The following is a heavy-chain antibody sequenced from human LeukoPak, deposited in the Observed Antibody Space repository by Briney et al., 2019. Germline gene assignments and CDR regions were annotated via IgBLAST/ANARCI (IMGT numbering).Heavy chain of an antibody. CDR2: ISSSSSTI. D-gene: IGHD5-24*01. V-gene: IGHV3-48*01. CDR3: ARDNNWAFDI. Sequence: GGSLRLSCAASGFTFSSYSMNWVRQAPGKGLEWVSYISSSSSTIYYADSVKGRFTISRDNAKNSLYLQMNSLRAEHTAVYYCARDNNWAFDIWGQGTMVTVSS. J-gene: IGHJ3*02. CDR1: GFTFSSYS.